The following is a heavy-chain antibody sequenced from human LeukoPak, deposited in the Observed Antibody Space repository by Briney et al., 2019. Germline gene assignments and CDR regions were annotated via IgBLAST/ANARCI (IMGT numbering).Heavy chain of an antibody. CDR1: GFTFSGYS. CDR2: ISSSSSTI. J-gene: IGHJ4*02. CDR3: ATDGGAY. V-gene: IGHV3-48*02. Sequence: GGSLRLSCAASGFTFSGYSMNWVRQAPGKGLEWVSYISSSSSTIYYADSVKGRFTISRDNAKNSLHLQMNSLRDEDTAVYYCATDGGAYWGQGTLVTVSS. D-gene: IGHD3-16*01.